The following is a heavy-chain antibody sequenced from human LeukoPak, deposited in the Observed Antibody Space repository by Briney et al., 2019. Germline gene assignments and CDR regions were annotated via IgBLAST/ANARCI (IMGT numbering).Heavy chain of an antibody. D-gene: IGHD3-10*02. J-gene: IGHJ6*04. CDR3: AELGITMIGGV. Sequence: GGTLRLSCAASGFTFSSHGMSWIRQAPGKGLEWVSYISSSGSTIYYADSVKGRFTISRDNAKNSLYLQMNSLRAEDTAVYYCAELGITMIGGVWGKGTTVTISS. V-gene: IGHV3-48*04. CDR1: GFTFSSHG. CDR2: ISSSGSTI.